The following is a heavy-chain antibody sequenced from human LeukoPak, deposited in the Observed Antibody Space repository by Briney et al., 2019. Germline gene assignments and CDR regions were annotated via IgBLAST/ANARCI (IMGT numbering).Heavy chain of an antibody. V-gene: IGHV4-34*01. J-gene: IGHJ6*03. CDR3: ARSLPYCSSTSCYYYYMDV. CDR1: GGSFSGYY. CDR2: INHSGST. Sequence: SETLSLTCAVYGGSFSGYYWSWIRQPPGKGLEWIGEINHSGSTNYNPSLKSRVTISVDTSKTQFSLKLSSVTAADTAVYYCARSLPYCSSTSCYYYYMDVWGKGTTVTVSS. D-gene: IGHD2-2*01.